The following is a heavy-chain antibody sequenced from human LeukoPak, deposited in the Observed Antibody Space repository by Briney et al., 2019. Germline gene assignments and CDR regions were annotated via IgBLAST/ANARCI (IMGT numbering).Heavy chain of an antibody. D-gene: IGHD5-24*01. J-gene: IGHJ4*02. V-gene: IGHV4-59*01. CDR2: IYYSGST. CDR3: ARGSGRRDGYNYD. Sequence: PSETLSLTCTVSGGSISSYYWSWIRQPPGKGLEWIGYIYYSGSTNYNPSLKSRVTISVDTSKNQFSLKLSSVTAADTAVYYCARGSGRRDGYNYDWGQGTLVTVSS. CDR1: GGSISSYY.